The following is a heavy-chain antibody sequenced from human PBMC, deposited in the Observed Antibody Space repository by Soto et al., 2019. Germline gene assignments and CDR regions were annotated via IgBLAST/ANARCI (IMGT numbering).Heavy chain of an antibody. D-gene: IGHD6-13*01. CDR1: GGSISSSDYY. V-gene: IGHV4-39*01. Sequence: LQLQESGPGLVKPSETLSLTCTVSGGSISSSDYYWAWVRQPPGKRLEWIGSIYYSGATYYNPSLKSRVTISVDTSRDQFSLELRSVTAADTAVYYCASLAIAVAGHRWFDPGGQGILVTVSS. CDR2: IYYSGAT. CDR3: ASLAIAVAGHRWFDP. J-gene: IGHJ5*02.